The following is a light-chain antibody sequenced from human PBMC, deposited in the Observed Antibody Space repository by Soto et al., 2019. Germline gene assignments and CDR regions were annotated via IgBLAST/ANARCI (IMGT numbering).Light chain of an antibody. Sequence: EIVMTQSPATLSVSPGGRATLSCRASQSVNFNLAWYQQKPGQAPRLLIYGASSGATGIPDRFSGSGSGTDFTLTISRLEPEDFAVYYCQQYGSSPFTFGPGTTVDMK. V-gene: IGKV3-20*01. CDR2: GAS. J-gene: IGKJ3*01. CDR1: QSVNFN. CDR3: QQYGSSPFT.